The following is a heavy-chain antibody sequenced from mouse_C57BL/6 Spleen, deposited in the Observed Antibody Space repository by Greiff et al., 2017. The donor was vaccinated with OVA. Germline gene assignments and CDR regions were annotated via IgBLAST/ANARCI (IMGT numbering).Heavy chain of an antibody. Sequence: QVQLQQSGPGLVAPSQSLSITCTVSGFSLTSYAISWVRQPPGKGLEWLGVIWTGGGTNYNSALKSRLSISKDNSKSQVFLKMNSLQTDDTARYYCARNWNDYDGYYAMDYWGQGTSVTVSS. D-gene: IGHD2-4*01. V-gene: IGHV2-9-1*01. CDR2: IWTGGGT. CDR3: ARNWNDYDGYYAMDY. J-gene: IGHJ4*01. CDR1: GFSLTSYA.